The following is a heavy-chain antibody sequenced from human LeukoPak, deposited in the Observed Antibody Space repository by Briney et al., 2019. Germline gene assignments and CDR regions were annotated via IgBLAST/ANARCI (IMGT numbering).Heavy chain of an antibody. J-gene: IGHJ2*01. CDR1: GFTFSSYE. D-gene: IGHD3-3*01. Sequence: EGSLRLSCAASGFTFSSYEMNWVRQAPGKGLEWVSYISSSGSTIYYADSVKGRFTISRDNAKNSLYLQMNSLRAEDTAVYYCARDDFWSGYSYDLWGRGTLVTVSS. CDR3: ARDDFWSGYSYDL. CDR2: ISSSGSTI. V-gene: IGHV3-48*03.